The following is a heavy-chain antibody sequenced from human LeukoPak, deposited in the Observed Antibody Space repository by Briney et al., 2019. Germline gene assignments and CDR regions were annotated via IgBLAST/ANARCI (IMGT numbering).Heavy chain of an antibody. J-gene: IGHJ4*02. D-gene: IGHD6-13*01. CDR3: ATDSSSWHSIDY. CDR1: GGSITSRNYY. CDR2: IYYSGST. V-gene: IGHV4-39*07. Sequence: SETLSLTCTVSGGSITSRNYYWGWIRQPPGKGLEWIGSIYYSGSTYYNPSLKSRVTISVDTSKNQFSLKLSSVTAADTAAYYCATDSSSWHSIDYWGQGTLVTVSS.